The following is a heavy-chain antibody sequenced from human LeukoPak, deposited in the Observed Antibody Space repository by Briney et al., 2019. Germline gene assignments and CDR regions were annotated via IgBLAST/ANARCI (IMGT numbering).Heavy chain of an antibody. CDR2: NSSSSSTI. CDR3: ASGSTPQLLWFGEPFSADSYYYGMDV. V-gene: IGHV3-48*01. Sequence: GGSLSLSCAASGFTISSYSMNWVRQAPGEGVEWVSYNSSSSSTIYYADSVKDRFTISRDNAKNSLYLQINSLRAEDTAVYYCASGSTPQLLWFGEPFSADSYYYGMDVWGQGTTVTVSS. CDR1: GFTISSYS. D-gene: IGHD3-10*01. J-gene: IGHJ6*02.